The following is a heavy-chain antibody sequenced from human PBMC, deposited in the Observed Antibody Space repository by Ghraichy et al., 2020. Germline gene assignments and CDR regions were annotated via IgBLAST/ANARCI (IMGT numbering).Heavy chain of an antibody. D-gene: IGHD6-19*01. CDR2: INAGNAKT. Sequence: ASVKVSCKASGYIFTRYDVHWVRQAPGQRLEWMGWINAGNAKTKYSQKFQGRVSITRDISASTAYMELSSLTSEDTAVFYCVRGASEPWLPRYWFDSWGQGTLVTVSS. CDR3: VRGASEPWLPRYWFDS. CDR1: GYIFTRYD. J-gene: IGHJ5*01. V-gene: IGHV1-3*01.